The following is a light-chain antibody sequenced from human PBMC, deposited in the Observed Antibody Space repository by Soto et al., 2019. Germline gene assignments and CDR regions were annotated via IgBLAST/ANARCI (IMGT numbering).Light chain of an antibody. CDR1: QAVSTW. J-gene: IGKJ4*01. V-gene: IGKV1-12*01. CDR3: QQANRFPRT. CDR2: AAS. Sequence: DIQMTQSPSFVSASVGDRVTITCRASQAVSTWLAWYQQKPGDAPKLLIYAASTLQSGVPSRFSGSGSGTDFTLTIRSLQPEDFATYYCQQANRFPRTFG.